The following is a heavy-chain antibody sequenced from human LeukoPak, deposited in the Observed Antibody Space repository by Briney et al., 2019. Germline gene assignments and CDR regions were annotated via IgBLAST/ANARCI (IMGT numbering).Heavy chain of an antibody. CDR1: GFTFSSYS. CDR3: ARIYCSGGSCYSCFDY. J-gene: IGHJ4*02. D-gene: IGHD2-15*01. Sequence: GGSRRLSCAASGFTFSSYSMNWVRQTPGKGLEWVSSISSSSSYIHYADSVKGRFTISRDNAKNSLYLQMNSLRAEDTAVYYCARIYCSGGSCYSCFDYWGQGTLVTVSS. CDR2: ISSSSSYI. V-gene: IGHV3-21*01.